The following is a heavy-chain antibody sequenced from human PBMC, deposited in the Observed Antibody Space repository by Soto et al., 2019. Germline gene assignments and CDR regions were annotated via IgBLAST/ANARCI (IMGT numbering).Heavy chain of an antibody. V-gene: IGHV4-34*01. J-gene: IGHJ4*02. CDR1: CRSFSAYF. CDR3: ARGLRSWTYYFDY. Sequence: PSDTLSLTCAVYCRSFSAYFWSWIRQPPGKGLEWIGEINHSGSTNNNPSLKSRVTISVDTSKNQFSLKLSSVTAADTAVYYCARGLRSWTYYFDYWGQG. CDR2: INHSGST. D-gene: IGHD6-13*01.